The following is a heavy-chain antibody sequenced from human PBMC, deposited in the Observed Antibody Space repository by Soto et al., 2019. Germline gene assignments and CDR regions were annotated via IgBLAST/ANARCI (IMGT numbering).Heavy chain of an antibody. J-gene: IGHJ4*02. CDR3: ARDGPMITFGGVIGIDY. V-gene: IGHV1-46*01. CDR2: INPSGGST. Sequence: GASVKVSCKASGYTFTSYYMHWVRQAPGQGLEWMGIINPSGGSTSYAQKFQGRVTMTRDTSTSTVYMELSSLRSEDTAVYYCARDGPMITFGGVIGIDYWGQGTLVTVSS. D-gene: IGHD3-16*02. CDR1: GYTFTSYY.